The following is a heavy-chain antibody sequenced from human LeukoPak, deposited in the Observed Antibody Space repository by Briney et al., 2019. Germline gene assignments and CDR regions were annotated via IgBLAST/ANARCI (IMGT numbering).Heavy chain of an antibody. V-gene: IGHV2-70*11. CDR2: IDWDDDK. J-gene: IGHJ4*02. CDR1: GFSLTTREMC. Sequence: SGPTLVNPTQTLTLTCTFSGFSLTTREMCVSWIRQPPGKALEWLARIDWDDDKYYSTSLRTRLTISRDTSKNQVVLTMTNMDPVDTATYYRARTYSSRTFVILDYWGQGTLVTVSS. CDR3: ARTYSSRTFVILDY. D-gene: IGHD6-13*01.